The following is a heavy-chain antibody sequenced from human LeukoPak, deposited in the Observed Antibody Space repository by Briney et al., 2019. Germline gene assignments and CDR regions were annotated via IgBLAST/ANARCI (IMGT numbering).Heavy chain of an antibody. V-gene: IGHV3-23*01. CDR1: GFTFSRSV. J-gene: IGHJ3*02. D-gene: IGHD6-13*01. Sequence: PGGSLRLSCAASGFTFSRSVMSWVRQPPGKGLEWVSGISASGGATYYADSVKGRFTISRDNSKNTLYLQMNSLRAEDTAVYSCATDISWFQGGFDIRGHGTMVTVSS. CDR2: ISASGGAT. CDR3: ATDISWFQGGFDI.